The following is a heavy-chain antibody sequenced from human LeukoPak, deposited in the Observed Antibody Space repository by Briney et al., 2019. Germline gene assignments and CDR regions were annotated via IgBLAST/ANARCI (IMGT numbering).Heavy chain of an antibody. CDR2: NYYGGNT. Sequence: PSETLSLTCTVSGGSVSSGSYCWGWIRQAPGKGPEWIGSNYYGGNTYYNPSLKSRVTISVDTSKNQFSLNLRSVTAADTAVYYCARHAYYYYYMDVWGKGTTVTVSS. J-gene: IGHJ6*03. CDR1: GGSVSSGSYC. V-gene: IGHV4-39*01. CDR3: ARHAYYYYYMDV.